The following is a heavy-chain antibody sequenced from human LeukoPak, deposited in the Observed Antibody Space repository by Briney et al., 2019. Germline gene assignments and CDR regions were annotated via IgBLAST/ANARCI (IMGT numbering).Heavy chain of an antibody. Sequence: AETLSLTCTVSGGSISSSNYYWGWIRRPPGKGLEWIVSIYYSGTTYYNPSLKSRVTISVDTSKNQFSLKLSSVTAADTAVYSCSRLNHRGGYHFSRLDPWGQGTLVTVSS. CDR3: SRLNHRGGYHFSRLDP. V-gene: IGHV4-39*01. CDR1: GGSISSSNYY. J-gene: IGHJ5*02. CDR2: IYYSGTT. D-gene: IGHD3-3*01.